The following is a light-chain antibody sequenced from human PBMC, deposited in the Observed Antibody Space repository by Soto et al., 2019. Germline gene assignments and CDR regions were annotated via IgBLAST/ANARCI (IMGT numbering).Light chain of an antibody. CDR3: QSYDSSLTGV. CDR2: GNS. V-gene: IGLV1-40*01. CDR1: SSNIGAGYD. J-gene: IGLJ2*01. Sequence: QSVLTQPPSMSGAPGQRVTISCTGSSSNIGAGYDVHWYRQLPGTPPQLLIYGNSNRPSGVPYRISASKSGASASLAISGLQAEDEADYYCQSYDSSLTGVFGGGTKLTVL.